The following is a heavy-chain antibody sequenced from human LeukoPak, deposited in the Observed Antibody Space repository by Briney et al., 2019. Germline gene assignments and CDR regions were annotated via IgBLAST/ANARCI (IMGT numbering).Heavy chain of an antibody. CDR3: ASRIAAGDY. Sequence: GGSLRLSCAASGITFSRSWMSWVRQAPGKGLEWVSSISSSSSYIYYADSVKGRFTISRDNAKNSLYLQMNSLRAEDTAVYYCASRIAAGDYWGQGTLVTVSS. D-gene: IGHD6-13*01. V-gene: IGHV3-21*01. CDR1: GITFSRSW. CDR2: ISSSSSYI. J-gene: IGHJ4*02.